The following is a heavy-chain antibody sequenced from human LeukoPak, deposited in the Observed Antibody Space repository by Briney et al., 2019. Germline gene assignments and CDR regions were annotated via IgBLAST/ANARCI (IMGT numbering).Heavy chain of an antibody. Sequence: SETLSLTCAVYGGSFSGYYWSWIRQPPGKGLEWIGRIYTSGSTNYNPSLKSRVTMSVDTSKDQFSLKLSSVTAADTAVYYCAREYAFYDSIGYYYGGFDYWGQGTLVTVSS. D-gene: IGHD3-22*01. J-gene: IGHJ4*02. V-gene: IGHV4-59*10. CDR3: AREYAFYDSIGYYYGGFDY. CDR1: GGSFSGYY. CDR2: IYTSGST.